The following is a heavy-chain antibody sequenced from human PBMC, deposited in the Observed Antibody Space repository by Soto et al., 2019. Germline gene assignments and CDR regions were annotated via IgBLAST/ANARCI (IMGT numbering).Heavy chain of an antibody. D-gene: IGHD1-26*01. J-gene: IGHJ6*02. CDR1: GFTFSSYA. Sequence: EVQLLESGGGLGQPGGSLRLSCAASGFTFSSYAMTWVRQAPGRGLEWVSAISGTGSPTYYADSVKGRFTISRDNSKDTLYLQMNSLRAVDPAVYYCASDMSGGTYNYYYGMDVWGQGTTVTVSS. V-gene: IGHV3-23*01. CDR2: ISGTGSPT. CDR3: ASDMSGGTYNYYYGMDV.